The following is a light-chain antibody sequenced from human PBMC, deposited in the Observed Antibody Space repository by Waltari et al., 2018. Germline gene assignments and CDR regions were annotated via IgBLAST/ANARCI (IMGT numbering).Light chain of an antibody. CDR2: SET. V-gene: IGLV7-43*01. CDR3: LLFYGGAYV. CDR1: TGAVTSGSF. Sequence: QTVVTQEPSLTVSPGGTVTLTCASSTGAVTSGSFPTWFQPRPGQPPRSLLYSETKKHSWTPARFSGSLIGGKAALTLSGVQPEDEAEYYCLLFYGGAYVFGTGTKLTVL. J-gene: IGLJ1*01.